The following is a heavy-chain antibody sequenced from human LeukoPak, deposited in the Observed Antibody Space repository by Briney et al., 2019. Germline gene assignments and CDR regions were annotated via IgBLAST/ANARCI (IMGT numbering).Heavy chain of an antibody. CDR3: ARGPRITIFGVVINGRGWFDP. CDR1: GFTFSSYA. J-gene: IGHJ5*02. V-gene: IGHV3-23*01. D-gene: IGHD3-3*01. Sequence: GGSLRLSCAASGFTFSSYAMSWVRQAPGKGLEWVSAISGSGGSTYYADSVKGRFTISRDNSKNTLYLQMNSLRAEDTAVYYCARGPRITIFGVVINGRGWFDPWGQGTLVTVSS. CDR2: ISGSGGST.